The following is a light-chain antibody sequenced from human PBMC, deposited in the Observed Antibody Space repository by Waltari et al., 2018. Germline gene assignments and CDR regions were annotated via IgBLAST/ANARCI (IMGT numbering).Light chain of an antibody. V-gene: IGKV1-39*01. J-gene: IGKJ1*01. Sequence: DIQMTQTPSSLSAFVGDRVTITCRASQSIGRLLNWYQQKPGRAPKLLIFAAFSLQSGVLSRFSGSDGGYGIDFILTINSLQPEDFATYYCQQSYSIPRTFGQGTRVEPK. CDR1: QSIGRL. CDR2: AAF. CDR3: QQSYSIPRT.